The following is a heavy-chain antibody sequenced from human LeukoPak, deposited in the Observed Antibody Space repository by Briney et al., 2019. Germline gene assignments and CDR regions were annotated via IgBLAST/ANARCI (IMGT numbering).Heavy chain of an antibody. J-gene: IGHJ4*02. D-gene: IGHD1-26*01. CDR2: ISGSGGST. CDR3: AKGGATRGRFEN. CDR1: GFTFSSYA. Sequence: GGSLRLSCAASGFTFSSYAMSWVRQAPGKGLEWVSAISGSGGSTYYADSVKGRFTISRDNPTNSLYLQMNSLRAEDTAVYYCAKGGATRGRFENWGQGTRVTVSS. V-gene: IGHV3-23*01.